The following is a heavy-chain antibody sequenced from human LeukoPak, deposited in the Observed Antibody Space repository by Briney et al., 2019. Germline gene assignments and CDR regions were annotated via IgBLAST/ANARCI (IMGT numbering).Heavy chain of an antibody. CDR2: INPSGGST. CDR1: GYTFTSYY. Sequence: LRASVKVSCKTSGYTFTSYYMHWVRQAPGQGLEWMGIINPSGGSTSYAQKFQGRVTMTRDMSTSTVYMELSSLRSEDTAVYYCARDRHTAMTNYYYYMDVWGKGTTVTVSS. CDR3: ARDRHTAMTNYYYYMDV. J-gene: IGHJ6*03. V-gene: IGHV1-46*01. D-gene: IGHD5-18*01.